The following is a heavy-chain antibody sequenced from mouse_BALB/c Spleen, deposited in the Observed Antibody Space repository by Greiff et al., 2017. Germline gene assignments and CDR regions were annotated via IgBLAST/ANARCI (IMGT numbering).Heavy chain of an antibody. J-gene: IGHJ4*01. CDR1: GYSFTGYF. CDR3: GRGYGYYAMDY. Sequence: EVQRVESGPELVKPGASVKISCKASGYSFTGYFMNWVKQSHGKSLEWIGRINPYNGDTFYNQKFKGKATLTVDKSSSTAHMELLSLTSEDSAVYYCGRGYGYYAMDYWGQGTSVTVSS. V-gene: IGHV1-37*01. D-gene: IGHD2-10*02. CDR2: INPYNGDT.